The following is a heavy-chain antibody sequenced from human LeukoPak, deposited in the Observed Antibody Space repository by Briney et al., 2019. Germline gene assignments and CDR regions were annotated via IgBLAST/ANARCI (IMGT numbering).Heavy chain of an antibody. CDR1: GDSVSSNSAA. Sequence: SQTLSLTCAISGDSVSSNSAAWNWIRQSPSRGLEWLGRTYYRSKWYNDYAVSVKSRITINPDTSKNQFSLQLNSVTPEATAVYYCARAWYYYNSSGTLDYWGQGTLVTVSS. D-gene: IGHD3-22*01. V-gene: IGHV6-1*01. J-gene: IGHJ4*02. CDR3: ARAWYYYNSSGTLDY. CDR2: TYYRSKWYN.